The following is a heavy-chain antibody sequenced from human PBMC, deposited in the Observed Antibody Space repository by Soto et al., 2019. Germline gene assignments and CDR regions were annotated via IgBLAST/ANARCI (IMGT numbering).Heavy chain of an antibody. D-gene: IGHD1-26*01. J-gene: IGHJ4*02. CDR1: GFTFSSYG. V-gene: IGHV3-33*01. Sequence: QVQLVESGGGVVQPGRSLRLSCAASGFTFSSYGMHWVRQAPGKGLEWVAVIWYDGSNKYYADSVKGRFTISRDNSKNTLYQQMNSLRAEDTAVYYCARDRRSALFDYWGQGTLVTVSS. CDR2: IWYDGSNK. CDR3: ARDRRSALFDY.